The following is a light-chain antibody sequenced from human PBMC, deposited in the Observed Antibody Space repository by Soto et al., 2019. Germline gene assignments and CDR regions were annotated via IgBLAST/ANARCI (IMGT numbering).Light chain of an antibody. Sequence: QSALTQPASVSGSPGQSITISCTGTSSDVGAYNYVSWYQQHPCKVPKLMIYDVSNRPSGVSNRFSGSKSGNTASLTISGLQAEAEADYYCSSYTSSSTLVFGGGTKLTVL. CDR3: SSYTSSSTLV. V-gene: IGLV2-14*01. CDR2: DVS. CDR1: SSDVGAYNY. J-gene: IGLJ2*01.